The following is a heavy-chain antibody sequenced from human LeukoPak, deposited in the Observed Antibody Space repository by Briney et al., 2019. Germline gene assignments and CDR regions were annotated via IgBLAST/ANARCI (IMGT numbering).Heavy chain of an antibody. CDR2: MHHSGGT. CDR3: AKHGVSPDAFDV. D-gene: IGHD2-8*01. V-gene: IGHV4-30-2*01. Sequence: SETLSLTCAVFGSSISSGSYSWSLIRQPPGKGLEWIGYMHHSGGTYYNPSLKSRVTISVNKSKNQSSLELSSVTAADTAVYYCAKHGVSPDAFDVWGQGTMVTVSS. CDR1: GSSISSGSYS. J-gene: IGHJ3*01.